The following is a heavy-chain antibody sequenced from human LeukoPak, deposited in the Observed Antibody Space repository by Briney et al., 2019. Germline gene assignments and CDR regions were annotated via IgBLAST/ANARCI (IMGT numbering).Heavy chain of an antibody. Sequence: GGSLRLSCAASGFTVSSNFMSWVRQAPGKGLEWVSVIYSGGSTYYADSVKGRFTISRDNSKNTLYLQMNSLRAEDTAVYYCARVVAGIRHGMDVWGQGTTVTVSS. V-gene: IGHV3-53*01. CDR1: GFTVSSNF. CDR3: ARVVAGIRHGMDV. J-gene: IGHJ6*02. D-gene: IGHD6-19*01. CDR2: IYSGGST.